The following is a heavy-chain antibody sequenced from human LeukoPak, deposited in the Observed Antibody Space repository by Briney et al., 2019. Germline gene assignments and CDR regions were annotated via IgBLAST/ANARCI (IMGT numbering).Heavy chain of an antibody. CDR3: ARARRNYHRDNWFDP. CDR1: GGTFSSYA. Sequence: GASVKVSCKASGGTFSSYAISWVRQAPGQGLEWMGRIIPILGIANYAQKFQGRVTITADKSTSTAYMELSSLRSEDTAVYYCARARRNYHRDNWFDPWGQGTLVTVSS. J-gene: IGHJ5*02. V-gene: IGHV1-69*04. CDR2: IIPILGIA. D-gene: IGHD1-7*01.